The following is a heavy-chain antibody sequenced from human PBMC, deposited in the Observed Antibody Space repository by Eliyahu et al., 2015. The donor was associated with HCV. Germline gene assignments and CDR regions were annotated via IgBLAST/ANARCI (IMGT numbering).Heavy chain of an antibody. CDR1: XYSFNGYG. V-gene: IGHV1-18*01. Sequence: QVQLVQSGAEVKEPGASVXVSCKTXXYSFNGYGISWVRQAPGQGLEWMGWIAPFNGHTNYAQNFQGRVTMSTDTSTNTAYMELQSLRSDDTAMYYCARVDQGRLVIIPGAPGNYWGQGTLVTVSS. J-gene: IGHJ4*02. CDR2: IAPFNGHT. D-gene: IGHD2-2*01. CDR3: ARVDQGRLVIIPGAPGNY.